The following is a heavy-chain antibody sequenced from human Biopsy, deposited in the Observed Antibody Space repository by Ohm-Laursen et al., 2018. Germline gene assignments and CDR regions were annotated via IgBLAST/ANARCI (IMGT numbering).Heavy chain of an antibody. Sequence: QTLSLTCVVYGGSFTGYYLSWIRQPPGKGLEWIGEINHSGSTNYNPSLKSRVTISLDTSKNQLSLKLSSVTAADTAVYYCARESDSSGYYYRDYWGQGTLVTVSS. CDR1: GGSFTGYY. J-gene: IGHJ4*02. V-gene: IGHV4-34*01. D-gene: IGHD3-22*01. CDR3: ARESDSSGYYYRDY. CDR2: INHSGST.